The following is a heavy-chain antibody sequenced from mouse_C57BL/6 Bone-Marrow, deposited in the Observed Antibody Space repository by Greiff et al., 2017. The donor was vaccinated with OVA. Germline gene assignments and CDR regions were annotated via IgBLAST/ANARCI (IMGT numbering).Heavy chain of an antibody. CDR1: GYSITSGYY. Sequence: VQLQQSGPGLVKPSQSLSLTCSVTGYSITSGYYWNWIRQPPGNKLEWMGYISYDGSNNYNPSLKNRISITRDTSNNQFFLKLNSVTTEDTATYYCARDPGTEAYWGQGTLVTVSA. D-gene: IGHD4-1*01. J-gene: IGHJ3*01. CDR2: ISYDGSN. V-gene: IGHV3-6*01. CDR3: ARDPGTEAY.